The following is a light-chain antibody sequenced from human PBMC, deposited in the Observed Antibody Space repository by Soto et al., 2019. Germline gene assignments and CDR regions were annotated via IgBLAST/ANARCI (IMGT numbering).Light chain of an antibody. Sequence: LTQPPSVSGAAGQRVTISCTGSSSNIGAGYDVHWYQQLPVTAPKLLIYGNSNRPSGVPDRFSGSKSGTSASLAITGLQAEAEADYYCQSYDSSLSGYVFGTGNKVTVL. J-gene: IGLJ1*01. CDR3: QSYDSSLSGYV. V-gene: IGLV1-40*01. CDR2: GNS. CDR1: SSNIGAGYD.